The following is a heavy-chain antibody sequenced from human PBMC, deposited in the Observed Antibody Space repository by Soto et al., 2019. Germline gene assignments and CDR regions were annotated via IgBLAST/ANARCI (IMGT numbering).Heavy chain of an antibody. CDR1: GFTFSSYG. Sequence: GGSLRLSCAASGFTFSSYGMHWVRQAPGKGLEWVAVIWYDGSNKYYADSVKGRFTISRDNSKNTLYLQMNSLRAEDTAVYYCARAGMYSSSFYFDYWGQGT. D-gene: IGHD6-6*01. CDR3: ARAGMYSSSFYFDY. V-gene: IGHV3-33*01. CDR2: IWYDGSNK. J-gene: IGHJ4*02.